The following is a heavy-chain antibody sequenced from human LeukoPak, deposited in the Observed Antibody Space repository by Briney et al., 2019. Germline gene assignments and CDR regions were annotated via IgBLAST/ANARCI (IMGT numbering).Heavy chain of an antibody. D-gene: IGHD6-19*01. J-gene: IGHJ5*02. CDR3: ARAFSFSGWYGYNWFDP. V-gene: IGHV1-18*01. CDR1: GYTFTSYG. CDR2: ISAYNGNT. Sequence: GASVKVSCKASGYTFTSYGIIWVRQAPGQGLEWMGWISAYNGNTNYAQKLQGRVTMTTDTSTSTAYMELRSLRSDDTAVYYCARAFSFSGWYGYNWFDPWGQGTLVTVSS.